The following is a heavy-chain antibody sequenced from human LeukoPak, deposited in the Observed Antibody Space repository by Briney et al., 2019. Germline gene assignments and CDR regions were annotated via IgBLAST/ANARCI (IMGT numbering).Heavy chain of an antibody. J-gene: IGHJ4*02. CDR2: ISVYNDNT. CDR1: GYTFSSYG. D-gene: IGHD5-24*01. V-gene: IGHV1-18*01. Sequence: ASVKVSCKASGYTFSSYGIAWVRQAPGQGLEWMGWISVYNDNTNYAQKLQGRVTMTTDTSTSTAYMELRSLRSDDTVVYYCARVDGYHSFDYWGQGALVTVSS. CDR3: ARVDGYHSFDY.